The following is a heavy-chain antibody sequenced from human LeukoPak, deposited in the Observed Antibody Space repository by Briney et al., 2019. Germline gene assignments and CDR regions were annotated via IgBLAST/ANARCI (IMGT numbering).Heavy chain of an antibody. CDR3: AKGVYYHDRSGYYTQVWYYFDY. D-gene: IGHD3-22*01. Sequence: GGSLRLSCVASGFTFSSYAMSWVRQAPGKGLEWDSAISGSGGSTYDADSVKGRFTISRDNSKKTLYLQMNSLRGEDSAVYYCAKGVYYHDRSGYYTQVWYYFDYWGQGTLVTVSS. J-gene: IGHJ4*02. CDR1: GFTFSSYA. V-gene: IGHV3-23*01. CDR2: ISGSGGST.